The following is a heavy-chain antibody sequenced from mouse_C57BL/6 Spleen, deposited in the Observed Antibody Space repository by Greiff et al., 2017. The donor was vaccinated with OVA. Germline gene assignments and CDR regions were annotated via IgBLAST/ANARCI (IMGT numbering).Heavy chain of an antibody. CDR1: GFNIKDDY. Sequence: VQLQQSGAELVRPGASVKLSCTASGFNIKDDYMHWVKQRPEQGLEWIGWIDPENGDTEYASKFQGKATITADTSSNTAYLQLSSLTSEDTAVYYCTPARGFAYWGQGTLVTVSA. CDR3: TPARGFAY. CDR2: IDPENGDT. J-gene: IGHJ3*01. V-gene: IGHV14-4*01.